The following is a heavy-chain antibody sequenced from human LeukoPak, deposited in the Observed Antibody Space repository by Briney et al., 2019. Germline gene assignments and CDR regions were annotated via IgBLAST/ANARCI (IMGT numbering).Heavy chain of an antibody. CDR1: GFTFSSYW. J-gene: IGHJ4*02. V-gene: IGHV3-74*01. CDR3: AGAGLLTGYYNFDY. Sequence: GGSLRLSCAASGFTFSSYWMHWVRQAPAKGLVWVSRINSDGSSTSYADSVKGRFTISRDNAKNTLYLQMNSLRAEDTAVYYCAGAGLLTGYYNFDYWGQGTLVTVSS. D-gene: IGHD3-9*01. CDR2: INSDGSST.